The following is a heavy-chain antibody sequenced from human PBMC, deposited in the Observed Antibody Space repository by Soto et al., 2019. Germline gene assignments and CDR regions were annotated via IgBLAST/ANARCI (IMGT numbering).Heavy chain of an antibody. J-gene: IGHJ6*02. CDR2: ITSNGGNT. D-gene: IGHD2-21*01. CDR1: GFTFSSYA. Sequence: EVQLVESGGGLVQPGGSLRLSCAASGFTFSSYAMHWVRQAPGKGLEYVSVITSNGGNTDYASSVKGRFTISRDNSKNTLYLQMGSLIAEDMAVYYCARRIPFGYGMDVWGQGTTVTVSS. V-gene: IGHV3-64*01. CDR3: ARRIPFGYGMDV.